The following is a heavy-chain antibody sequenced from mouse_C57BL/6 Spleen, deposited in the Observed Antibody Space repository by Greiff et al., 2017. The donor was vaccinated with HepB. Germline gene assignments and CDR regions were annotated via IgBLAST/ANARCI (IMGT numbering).Heavy chain of an antibody. CDR2: IYPGDGDT. Sequence: VKLVESGPELVKPGASVKISCKASGYAFSSSWMNWVKQRPGKGLEWIGRIYPGDGDTNYNGKFKGKATLTADKSSSTAYMQLSSLTSEDSAVYFCARSGPTVVAPRAMDYWGQGTSVTVSS. V-gene: IGHV1-82*01. D-gene: IGHD1-1*01. J-gene: IGHJ4*01. CDR3: ARSGPTVVAPRAMDY. CDR1: GYAFSSSW.